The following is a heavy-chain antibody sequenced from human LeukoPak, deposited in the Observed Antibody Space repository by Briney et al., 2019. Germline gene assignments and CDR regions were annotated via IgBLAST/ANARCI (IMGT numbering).Heavy chain of an antibody. J-gene: IGHJ6*02. CDR2: IYYSGST. D-gene: IGHD3/OR15-3a*01. Sequence: SETLSLTCTVSAGFISTYYWSWIRQPPGKGLEWIGYIYYSGSTSYNPSLKSRVTISVDTSKNQFSLKLSSVTAADTAVYYCARDGPFTPQAYGMDVWGQGTTVTVSS. CDR3: ARDGPFTPQAYGMDV. V-gene: IGHV4-59*01. CDR1: AGFISTYY.